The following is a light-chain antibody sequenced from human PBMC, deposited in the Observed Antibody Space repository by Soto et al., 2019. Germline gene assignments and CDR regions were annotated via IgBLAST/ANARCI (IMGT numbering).Light chain of an antibody. CDR3: SSYTSSSTLAV. CDR2: DVS. J-gene: IGLJ1*01. CDR1: SSDVGGYNY. V-gene: IGLV2-14*01. Sequence: QSVLTQPASVSGSPGQSITISCTGTSSDVGGYNYVSWYQQHPGKAPKLMIYDVSNRPSGVSNRFSGSESGNTASLTISGLQAEGEADYYCSSYTSSSTLAVFGTGTKVTVL.